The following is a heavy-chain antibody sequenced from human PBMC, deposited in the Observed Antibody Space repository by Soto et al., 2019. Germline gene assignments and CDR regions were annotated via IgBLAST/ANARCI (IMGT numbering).Heavy chain of an antibody. CDR3: ARDPGDYYFDY. Sequence: PGGSLRLSCTASGFGFSSYGMHWVRQAPGKGLEWVAIIWYDGSNKYYADSIKGRFTISRDNSKDTHYLQMNSLRDEDTAVYYCARDPGDYYFDYWGQGTLVTVSS. CDR2: IWYDGSNK. J-gene: IGHJ4*02. V-gene: IGHV3-33*01. CDR1: GFGFSSYG. D-gene: IGHD4-17*01.